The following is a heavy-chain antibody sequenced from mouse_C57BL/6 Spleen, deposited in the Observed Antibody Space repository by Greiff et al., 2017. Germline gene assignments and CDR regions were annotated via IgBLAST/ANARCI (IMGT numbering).Heavy chain of an antibody. J-gene: IGHJ4*01. D-gene: IGHD2-1*01. Sequence: QVQLQQPGAELVRPGTSVKLSCKASGYTFTSYWMHWVKQRPGQGLEWIGVIDPSDSYTNYNQKFKGKATLTVDTSSSTAYMQLSSLTSEDSAVYYCARRGIYYGNFYAMDYWGQGTSVTVSS. CDR1: GYTFTSYW. CDR2: IDPSDSYT. V-gene: IGHV1-59*01. CDR3: ARRGIYYGNFYAMDY.